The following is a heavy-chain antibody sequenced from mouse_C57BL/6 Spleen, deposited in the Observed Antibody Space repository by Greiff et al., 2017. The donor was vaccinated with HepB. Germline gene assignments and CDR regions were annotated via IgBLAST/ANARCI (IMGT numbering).Heavy chain of an antibody. V-gene: IGHV5-4*03. CDR3: ARGGYPAWFAY. CDR2: ISDGGSYT. J-gene: IGHJ3*01. CDR1: GFTFSSYA. D-gene: IGHD2-2*01. Sequence: DVKLVESGGGLVKPGGSLKLSCAASGFTFSSYAMSWVRQTPEKRLEWVATISDGGSYTYYPDNVKGRFTISRDNAKNNLYLQMSHLKSEDTAMYYCARGGYPAWFAYWGQVTLVTVSA.